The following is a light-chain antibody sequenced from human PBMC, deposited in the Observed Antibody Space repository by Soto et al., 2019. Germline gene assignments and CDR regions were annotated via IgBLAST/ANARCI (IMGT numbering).Light chain of an antibody. Sequence: EIVLTQSPGTLSLSPGERATLSCRASQSVSSSYLAWYQQKPGQAPGLLIYGASSRATGIPDRFSGSGSGTDFTLTISRLEPEDFAVYYCQQYGSSPRTFGQGTKVEIE. CDR2: GAS. CDR1: QSVSSSY. J-gene: IGKJ1*01. V-gene: IGKV3-20*01. CDR3: QQYGSSPRT.